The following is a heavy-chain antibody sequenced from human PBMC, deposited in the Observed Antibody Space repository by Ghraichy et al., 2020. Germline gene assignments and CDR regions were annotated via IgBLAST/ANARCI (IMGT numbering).Heavy chain of an antibody. V-gene: IGHV4-39*07. D-gene: IGHD2-2*01. CDR1: GGSISSSSYY. Sequence: SETLSLTCTVSGGSISSSSYYWGWIRQPPGKGLEWIGSIYYSGSTYYNPSLKSRVTISVDTSKNQFSLKLSSVTAADTAVYYCARVRYCSSTSCRAFDYWGQGTLVTVSS. CDR3: ARVRYCSSTSCRAFDY. CDR2: IYYSGST. J-gene: IGHJ4*02.